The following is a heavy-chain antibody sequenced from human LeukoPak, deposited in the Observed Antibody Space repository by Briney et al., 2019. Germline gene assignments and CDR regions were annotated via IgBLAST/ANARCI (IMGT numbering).Heavy chain of an antibody. CDR2: IRDKPDGGTT. CDR3: TTDNAPGMDV. V-gene: IGHV3-15*01. CDR1: GFTFSNYA. J-gene: IGHJ6*02. Sequence: GGSLRLSCAASGFTFSNYAMSWVRQAPGKGLEWVGLIRDKPDGGTTDYAAPVKGRFTISRDDSKSMLCLQMNSLKTEDTAVYYCTTDNAPGMDVWGQGTTVTVSS. D-gene: IGHD2-2*01.